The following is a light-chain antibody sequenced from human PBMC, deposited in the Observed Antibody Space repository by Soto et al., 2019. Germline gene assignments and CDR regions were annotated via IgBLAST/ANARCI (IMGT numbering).Light chain of an antibody. CDR3: QQYNSYSRLT. J-gene: IGKJ4*01. Sequence: DLQMTQSPSTLFASVGDRVTITCRASQSISSWLAWYQQKPGKAPKLLIYDASSLESGVPSRFSGSGSGAEFTLTISSLQPDDFATYYCQQYNSYSRLTFGGGTKVDIK. CDR1: QSISSW. V-gene: IGKV1-5*01. CDR2: DAS.